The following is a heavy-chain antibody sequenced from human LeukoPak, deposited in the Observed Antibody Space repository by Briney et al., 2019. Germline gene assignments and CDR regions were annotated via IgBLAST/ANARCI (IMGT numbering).Heavy chain of an antibody. CDR2: NSYSGTT. CDR1: AGTIRGNY. Sequence: SEALPLTCNGSAGTIRGNYWSWIRQPPAKGLNSTGYNSYSGTTTYNPFLKSRVTISVDTSKTQFSLNVSSVTAADTAVYYCARGGYYDSEGDYYVHSWGQAILVKVSA. V-gene: IGHV4-59*01. J-gene: IGHJ4*02. D-gene: IGHD3-22*01. CDR3: ARGGYYDSEGDYYVHS.